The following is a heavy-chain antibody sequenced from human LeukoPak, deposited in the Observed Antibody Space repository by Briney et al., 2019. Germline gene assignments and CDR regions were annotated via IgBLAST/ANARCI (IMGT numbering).Heavy chain of an antibody. V-gene: IGHV1-69*05. CDR3: ARGVSLDGYNLEY. D-gene: IGHD5-24*01. CDR1: GGTFSKYS. CDR2: IIPMFGTA. J-gene: IGHJ4*02. Sequence: GASVKVSRKASGGTFSKYSTSWVRQAPGQGLEWMGGIIPMFGTANYAQKFQARVTISTDESTSTAYMELSSLRYEDTAVYYCARGVSLDGYNLEYWGQGTLVTVSS.